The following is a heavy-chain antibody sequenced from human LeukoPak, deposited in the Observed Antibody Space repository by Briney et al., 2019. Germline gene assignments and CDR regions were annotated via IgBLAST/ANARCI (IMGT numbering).Heavy chain of an antibody. J-gene: IGHJ4*02. Sequence: NPSETLSLTCTVSGGSISSYYWSWIRQPPGKGLEWIGYIYYSGSTNYNPSLKSRVTISVDTSKNQFSLKLSSVTAADTAVYYCARLGRSSLGDGEVSFQYYFDYWGQGTLVTVSS. CDR3: ARLGRSSLGDGEVSFQYYFDY. CDR2: IYYSGST. CDR1: GGSISSYY. V-gene: IGHV4-59*01. D-gene: IGHD2-15*01.